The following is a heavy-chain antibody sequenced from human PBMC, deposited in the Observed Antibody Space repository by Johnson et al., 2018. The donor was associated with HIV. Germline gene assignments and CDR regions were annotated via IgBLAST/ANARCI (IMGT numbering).Heavy chain of an antibody. J-gene: IGHJ3*02. Sequence: QVQLVESGGGVVLPGRSLRLSCAASGFTFSSYGTHWVRQAPGTGLEWVAGIWYDGRTKYYADSVKGRFPTARDHSKTTLYLQMNSLRAEETAVYYCARNYYDSSDAFDIWGQGTMVTVSS. CDR2: IWYDGRTK. CDR3: ARNYYDSSDAFDI. D-gene: IGHD3-22*01. CDR1: GFTFSSYG. V-gene: IGHV3-33*01.